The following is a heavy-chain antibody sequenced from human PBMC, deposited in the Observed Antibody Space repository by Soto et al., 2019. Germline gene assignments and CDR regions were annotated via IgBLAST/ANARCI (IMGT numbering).Heavy chain of an antibody. CDR2: TYYRSKWYN. V-gene: IGHV6-1*01. Sequence: HSQTLSLTCAISGDSVSSNSAAWNWIRQSPSRGLEWLGRTYYRSKWYNDYAVSVKSRITINPDTSKNQFSLQLNSVTPEDTAVYYCARDLGILTGYSLYYYYGMDVWGQGTTVTVSS. J-gene: IGHJ6*02. CDR1: GDSVSSNSAA. CDR3: ARDLGILTGYSLYYYYGMDV. D-gene: IGHD3-9*01.